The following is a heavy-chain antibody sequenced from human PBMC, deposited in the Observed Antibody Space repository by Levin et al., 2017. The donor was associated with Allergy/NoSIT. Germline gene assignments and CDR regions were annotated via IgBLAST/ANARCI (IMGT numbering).Heavy chain of an antibody. Sequence: SCAASGFTFSSYSMNWVRQAPGKGLEWVSSISSSSSYIYYADSVKGRFTISRDNAKNSLYLQMNSLRAEDTAVYYCARDHYYDSSGYGIPIDYWGQGTLVTVSS. CDR3: ARDHYYDSSGYGIPIDY. V-gene: IGHV3-21*01. CDR1: GFTFSSYS. D-gene: IGHD3-22*01. J-gene: IGHJ4*02. CDR2: ISSSSSYI.